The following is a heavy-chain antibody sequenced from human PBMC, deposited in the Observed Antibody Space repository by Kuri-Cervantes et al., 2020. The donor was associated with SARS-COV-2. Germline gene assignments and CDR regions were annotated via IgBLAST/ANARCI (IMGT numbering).Heavy chain of an antibody. CDR3: ARDHVTQETTIFGVIRDYYGMDV. V-gene: IGHV3-23*01. J-gene: IGHJ6*02. CDR1: GFTFSSYA. CDR2: ISGSGDST. Sequence: GGSLRLSCAASGFTFSSYAMSWVRQAPGKGLEWVSAISGSGDSTYYADSVKGRFAISRDNSKNTLYPQMSSLRAEDTAVYYCARDHVTQETTIFGVIRDYYGMDVWGQGTTVTVSS. D-gene: IGHD3-3*01.